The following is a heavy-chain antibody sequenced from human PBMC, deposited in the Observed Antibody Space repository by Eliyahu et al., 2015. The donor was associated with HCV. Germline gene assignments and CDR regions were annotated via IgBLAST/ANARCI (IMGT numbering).Heavy chain of an antibody. CDR3: ARGTGGSMFDY. CDR1: GGSVSSGSYY. CDR2: IYFSGST. Sequence: GGSVSSGSYYWSWIRQPPGKGLEWIGYIYFSGSTNYNPSLKSRLTISVDTSKKQVSLNLSSVTAADTAVYYCARGTGGSMFDYWGQGALVTVSS. J-gene: IGHJ4*02. D-gene: IGHD1-14*01. V-gene: IGHV4-61*01.